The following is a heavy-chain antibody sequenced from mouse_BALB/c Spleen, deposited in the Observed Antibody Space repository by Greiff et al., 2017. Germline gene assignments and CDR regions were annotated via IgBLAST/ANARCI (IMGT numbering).Heavy chain of an antibody. D-gene: IGHD1-2*01. Sequence: DVKLVESGGGLVKPGGSLKLSCAASGFAFSSYDMSWVRQTPEKRLEWVAYISSGGGSTYYPDTVKGRFTISRDNAKNTLYLQMSSLKSEDTAMYYCASQNARITTATYWYFDVWGAGTTVTVSS. CDR1: GFAFSSYD. J-gene: IGHJ1*01. CDR3: ASQNARITTATYWYFDV. CDR2: ISSGGGST. V-gene: IGHV5-12-1*01.